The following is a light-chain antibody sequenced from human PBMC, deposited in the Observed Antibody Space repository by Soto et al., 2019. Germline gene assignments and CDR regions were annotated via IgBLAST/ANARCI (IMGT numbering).Light chain of an antibody. Sequence: QSVLPQPPSVSGAPGQRVTISCTGSSSNIGAGYDVHWYQQLPGTAPKLLIYGNSNRPSGVPDRFYGAKSGTSASLAITGLQAEDEADYYCQSYDSSLDVVFGGGTKLTVL. CDR1: SSNIGAGYD. CDR3: QSYDSSLDVV. J-gene: IGLJ2*01. CDR2: GNS. V-gene: IGLV1-40*01.